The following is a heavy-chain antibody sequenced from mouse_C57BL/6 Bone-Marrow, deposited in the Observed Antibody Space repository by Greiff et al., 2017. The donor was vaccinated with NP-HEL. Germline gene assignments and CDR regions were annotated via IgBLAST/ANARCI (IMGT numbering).Heavy chain of an antibody. CDR3: ARFGYSSGCDY. Sequence: QVQLQQSGAELVKPGASVKISCKASGYAFSSYWMNWVKQRPGKGLEWIGQIYPGDGDTNYNGKFKGKATLTADKSSSTAYMQLSSLTSEDSAVYFCARFGYSSGCDYGGQGTALTVSS. J-gene: IGHJ2*01. D-gene: IGHD2-3*01. V-gene: IGHV1-80*01. CDR2: IYPGDGDT. CDR1: GYAFSSYW.